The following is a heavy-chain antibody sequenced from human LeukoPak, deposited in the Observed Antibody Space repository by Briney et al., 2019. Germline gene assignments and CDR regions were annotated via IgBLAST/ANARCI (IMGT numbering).Heavy chain of an antibody. Sequence: NPSETLSLTCTVSGGSISSYYWSWIRQPAGKGLEWIGRIHSSGSTNYNPSLKSRVTISVDTSKNQFSLKLSSVTAADTAVYYCAREMGDGYYYDSSGYYHDAFDIWGQGTMVTVSS. V-gene: IGHV4-4*07. CDR1: GGSISSYY. J-gene: IGHJ3*02. CDR3: AREMGDGYYYDSSGYYHDAFDI. D-gene: IGHD3-22*01. CDR2: IHSSGST.